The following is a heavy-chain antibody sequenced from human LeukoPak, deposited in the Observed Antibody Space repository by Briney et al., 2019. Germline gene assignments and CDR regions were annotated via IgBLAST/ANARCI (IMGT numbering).Heavy chain of an antibody. CDR3: AREQLPEYYYDSSGYSS. Sequence: GSLRLSCAASGFTFSSYSMNWVRQAPGKGLEWVSYISSSSSTIYYADSVKGRFTISRDNAKNSLYLQMNSLRAEDTAVYYCAREQLPEYYYDSSGYSSWGQGTLVTVSS. J-gene: IGHJ4*02. D-gene: IGHD3-22*01. CDR1: GFTFSSYS. V-gene: IGHV3-48*01. CDR2: ISSSSSTI.